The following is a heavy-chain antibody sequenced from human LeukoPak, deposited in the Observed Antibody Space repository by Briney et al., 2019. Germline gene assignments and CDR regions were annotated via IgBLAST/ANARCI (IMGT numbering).Heavy chain of an antibody. CDR1: GFTLSSRW. J-gene: IGHJ4*02. Sequence: GSLRLSCVVSGFTLSSRWMMWVRQAPGKGLEWMTNKNRDGSEKNYVDSVKGRFTITRDNAENSLYLQMNSLKVEDTAIYYCATYDSWSGYNIAYWGQGTLVTVSS. D-gene: IGHD3-3*01. V-gene: IGHV3-7*03. CDR2: KNRDGSEK. CDR3: ATYDSWSGYNIAY.